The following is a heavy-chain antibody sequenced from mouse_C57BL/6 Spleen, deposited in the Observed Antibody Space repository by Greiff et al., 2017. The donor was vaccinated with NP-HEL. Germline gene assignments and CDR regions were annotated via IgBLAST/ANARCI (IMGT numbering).Heavy chain of an antibody. CDR2: IDPSDSYT. Sequence: QVQLQQSGAELVMPGASVKLSCKASGYTFTSYWMHWVKQRPGQGLEWIGEIDPSDSYTNYNQKFKGKSTLTVDKTSSTAYMQLSSLTSEDSAVYYCASHYYGSSAYFDYWGQGTTLTVSS. CDR3: ASHYYGSSAYFDY. D-gene: IGHD1-1*01. CDR1: GYTFTSYW. J-gene: IGHJ2*01. V-gene: IGHV1-69*01.